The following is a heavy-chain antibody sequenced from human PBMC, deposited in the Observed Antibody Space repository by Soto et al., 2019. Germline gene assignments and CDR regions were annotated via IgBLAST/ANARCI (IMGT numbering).Heavy chain of an antibody. J-gene: IGHJ3*02. V-gene: IGHV3-30-3*01. CDR2: ISYDGSNK. CDR3: ARDGPRVYPRSCITMIRGNAFDI. D-gene: IGHD3-22*01. Sequence: QVQLVESGGGVVQPGRSLRLSCAASGFTFSSYAMHWVRQAPGKGLEWVAVISYDGSNKYYADSVKGRFTISRDNSKNTLYLQMNSLRAEDTAVYYCARDGPRVYPRSCITMIRGNAFDIWGQGTMVTVSS. CDR1: GFTFSSYA.